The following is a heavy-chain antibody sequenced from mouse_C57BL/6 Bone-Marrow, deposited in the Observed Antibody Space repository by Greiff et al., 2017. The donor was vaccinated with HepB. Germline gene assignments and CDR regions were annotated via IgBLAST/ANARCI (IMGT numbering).Heavy chain of an antibody. V-gene: IGHV5-9*01. CDR1: GFTFSSYT. Sequence: EVQVVESGGGLVKPGGSLKLSCAASGFTFSSYTMSWVRQTPEKRLEWVATISGGGGNTYYPDSVKGRFTISRDNAKNTLYLQMSSLRSEDTALYYCARPLDDGYHGGFAYWGQGTLVTVSA. CDR2: ISGGGGNT. D-gene: IGHD2-3*01. J-gene: IGHJ3*01. CDR3: ARPLDDGYHGGFAY.